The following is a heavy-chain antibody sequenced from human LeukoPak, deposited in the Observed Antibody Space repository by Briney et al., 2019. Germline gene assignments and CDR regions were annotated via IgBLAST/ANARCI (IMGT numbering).Heavy chain of an antibody. J-gene: IGHJ2*01. D-gene: IGHD1-26*01. V-gene: IGHV1-46*01. CDR1: GYTFTNYF. CDR2: INPSGGIT. CDR3: ARNQGAPKWYLDV. Sequence: ASVKFSCKACGYTFTNYFMHCVRQAPGQGLEWMGIINPSGGITSYAQKFQGRVTMTRDTSTSTVYMEVISLRSEDTAVYYCARNQGAPKWYLDVWGRGTLVTVSS.